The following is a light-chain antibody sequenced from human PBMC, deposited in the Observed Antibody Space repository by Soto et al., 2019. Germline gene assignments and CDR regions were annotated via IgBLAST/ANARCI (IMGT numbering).Light chain of an antibody. CDR1: QRVSSSY. CDR3: QQYGSSPAWT. Sequence: EIVLTQSPGTLSLSPGERATLSCRASQRVSSSYLAWYQQKPGQAPRLLIYGASSRASGIPDRFSVSGSGTNFIITISRLESEDFAEYYCQQYGSSPAWTFGQGTKVESK. CDR2: GAS. V-gene: IGKV3-20*01. J-gene: IGKJ1*01.